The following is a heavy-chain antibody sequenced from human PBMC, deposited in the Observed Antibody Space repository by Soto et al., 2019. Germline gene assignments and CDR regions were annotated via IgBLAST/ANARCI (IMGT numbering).Heavy chain of an antibody. D-gene: IGHD3-3*01. V-gene: IGHV3-33*01. CDR1: GFTFSSFG. CDR3: ARDASYYSLWSGYYPSRNGMDV. J-gene: IGHJ6*02. CDR2: IWYDGSKK. Sequence: QVQVVESGGGVVQPGRSLRLSCAASGFTFSSFGMHWVRQAPGKGLEWVSLIWYDGSKKSYGDSVKGRFTISRDNSRNTVYLQVNSLRDDDTAVYYCARDASYYSLWSGYYPSRNGMDVWGQGTTVTVSS.